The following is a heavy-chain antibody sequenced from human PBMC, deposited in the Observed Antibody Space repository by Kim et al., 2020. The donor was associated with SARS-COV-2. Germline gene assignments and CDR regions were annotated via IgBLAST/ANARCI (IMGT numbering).Heavy chain of an antibody. CDR2: INHSGST. CDR1: GGSFSGYY. Sequence: SETLSLTCAVYGGSFSGYYWSWIRQPPGKGLEWIGEINHSGSTNYNPSLKSRVTISVDTSKNQFSLKLSSVTAADTAVYYCARGELRYFDWLPPTYFDYWGQGTLVTVSS. V-gene: IGHV4-34*01. CDR3: ARGELRYFDWLPPTYFDY. D-gene: IGHD3-9*01. J-gene: IGHJ4*02.